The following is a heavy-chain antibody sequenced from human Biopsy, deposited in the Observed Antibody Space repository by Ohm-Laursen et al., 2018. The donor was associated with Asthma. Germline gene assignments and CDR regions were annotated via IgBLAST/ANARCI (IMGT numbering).Heavy chain of an antibody. CDR1: GPQFGSYN. D-gene: IGHD6-13*01. V-gene: IGHV3-30-3*01. Sequence: SLRLSCAASGPQFGSYNMHWARQAPGKGLEWVAVITFDGSTQHYGDSVKGRFTISRDNSKNMLFLQMNSLRAEDTAVYYCSRDTLGYYFDIWGQGTQVTVSS. CDR3: SRDTLGYYFDI. J-gene: IGHJ4*02. CDR2: ITFDGSTQ.